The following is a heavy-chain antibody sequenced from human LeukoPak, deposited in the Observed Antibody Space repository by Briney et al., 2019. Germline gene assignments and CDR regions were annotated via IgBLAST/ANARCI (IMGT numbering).Heavy chain of an antibody. D-gene: IGHD6-13*01. CDR1: GFTFSSYW. CDR3: AKTRPLDSSSWSHGDY. V-gene: IGHV3-74*01. J-gene: IGHJ4*02. Sequence: GGSLRLSCAASGFTFSSYWMNWVRQAPGKGLVWVSRIASDGSSTTYADSVKGRFSISRDNAKNTLYLQMNSLRAEDTAVYYCAKTRPLDSSSWSHGDYWGQGTLVTVSS. CDR2: IASDGSST.